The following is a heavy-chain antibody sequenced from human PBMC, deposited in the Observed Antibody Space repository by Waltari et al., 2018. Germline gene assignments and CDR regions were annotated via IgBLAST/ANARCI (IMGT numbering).Heavy chain of an antibody. CDR1: GFTFSSYA. D-gene: IGHD6-19*01. Sequence: EVSLLESGGGLVQPGGSLRLYCAASGFTFSSYAMSWVRQTPGKGLEWVAGITTGGAPYYTDSVKGRFTISRDNAKNSLYLQMNSLRAEDTAVYYCARSRGAVAEVDYWGQGTLVTVSS. CDR3: ARSRGAVAEVDY. CDR2: ITTGGAP. J-gene: IGHJ4*02. V-gene: IGHV3-23*01.